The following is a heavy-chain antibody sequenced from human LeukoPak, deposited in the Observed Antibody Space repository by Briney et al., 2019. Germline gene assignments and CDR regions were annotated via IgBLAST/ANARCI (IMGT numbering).Heavy chain of an antibody. J-gene: IGHJ4*02. CDR1: GGSISSSSYY. Sequence: PSETLSLTCTVSGGSISSSSYYWGRVRQPPGKGLEWIGNIYYSGSTYYTPSLKSRVTISVDTSKNQFSLKLSSVTAADTAVYQCVGEYCSGGSCFFDYWGQGTLVTVSS. V-gene: IGHV4-39*01. D-gene: IGHD2-15*01. CDR2: IYYSGST. CDR3: VGEYCSGGSCFFDY.